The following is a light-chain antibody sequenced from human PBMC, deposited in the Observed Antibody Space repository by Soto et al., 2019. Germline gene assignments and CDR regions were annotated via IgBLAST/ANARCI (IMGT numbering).Light chain of an antibody. V-gene: IGKV3-15*01. Sequence: EIVMTQSPATLSVSPGERATLSCRASQSVSSNLAWYQQKPGQAPRFLIYGASTRATGIPARFRGSGSGTEFTLTIDSLQSEDFAVYYCQQYDDWPPAFGGATKVEIK. CDR3: QQYDDWPPA. CDR2: GAS. CDR1: QSVSSN. J-gene: IGKJ4*01.